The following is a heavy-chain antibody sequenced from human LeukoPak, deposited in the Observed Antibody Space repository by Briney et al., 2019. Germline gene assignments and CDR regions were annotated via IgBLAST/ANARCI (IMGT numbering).Heavy chain of an antibody. J-gene: IGHJ4*02. CDR3: AKEAIANKPLDY. D-gene: IGHD6-13*01. CDR1: GFTFSNYA. CDR2: MSGSVGTT. V-gene: IGHV3-23*01. Sequence: GGSLRLSCIASGFTFSNYAMSWVRQAPGKGLEWVSGMSGSVGTTDYADSVKGRFTISRDNSKNTLYLQMNSLRAEDTAVYYCAKEAIANKPLDYWGQGTLVTVSS.